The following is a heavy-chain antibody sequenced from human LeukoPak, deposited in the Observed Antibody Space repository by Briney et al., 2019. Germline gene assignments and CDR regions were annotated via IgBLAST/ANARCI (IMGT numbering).Heavy chain of an antibody. J-gene: IGHJ4*02. CDR2: IWYDGSNK. CDR3: ARDSAGILQYLSSLDY. CDR1: GFTFSSYG. D-gene: IGHD4-11*01. V-gene: IGHV3-33*01. Sequence: GRSLRLSCAASGFTFSSYGMHWVRQAPGKGLEWEAVIWYDGSNKYYADSVKGRFTISRDNSKNTLYLQMNSLRAEDTAVYYCARDSAGILQYLSSLDYWGQGTLVTVSS.